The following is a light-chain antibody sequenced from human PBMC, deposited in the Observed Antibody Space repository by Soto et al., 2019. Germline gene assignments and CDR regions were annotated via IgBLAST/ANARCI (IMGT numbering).Light chain of an antibody. V-gene: IGKV4-1*01. CDR2: WAS. CDR3: QQYYSIPFT. CDR1: QSVLYSSKNWNQ. Sequence: DIVMTQSPDSLAVSLGERATINCKSSQSVLYSSKNWNQLSWYQQKPGQPPKLLIYWASTRASGVPDRFSGSGSETDFTLTISSLQAEDVAVYYCQQYYSIPFTFGPGTKVDIK. J-gene: IGKJ3*01.